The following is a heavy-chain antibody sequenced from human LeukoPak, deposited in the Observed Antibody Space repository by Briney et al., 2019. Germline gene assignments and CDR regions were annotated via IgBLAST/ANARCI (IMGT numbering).Heavy chain of an antibody. V-gene: IGHV3-7*01. CDR2: IKQDGSDK. D-gene: IGHD3-22*01. J-gene: IGHJ4*02. CDR3: ARIGITNYHDSSGYFDY. CDR1: GFTFSGYW. Sequence: GGSLRLSCAASGFTFSGYWMSWVRQAPGKGLEWVAHIKQDGSDKYYVDPVKGRFTISRDNAKNSLYLQMNSLRAEDTAVYYCARIGITNYHDSSGYFDYWGQGTLVTVSS.